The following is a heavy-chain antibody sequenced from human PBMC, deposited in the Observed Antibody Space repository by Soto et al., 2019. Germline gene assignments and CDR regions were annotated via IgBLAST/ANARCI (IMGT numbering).Heavy chain of an antibody. J-gene: IGHJ4*02. CDR3: ARIPDRKYSSSYFDY. CDR1: GFSLSTSGMC. D-gene: IGHD6-13*01. V-gene: IGHV2-70*01. Sequence: GSGSTLVNPTQTLTLTCTFSGFSLSTSGMCVSWIRQPPGKALEWLALIDWDDDKYYSTSLKTRLTISKDTSKNQVVLTMTNMDPVDTATYYCARIPDRKYSSSYFDYWGQGTLVTVSS. CDR2: IDWDDDK.